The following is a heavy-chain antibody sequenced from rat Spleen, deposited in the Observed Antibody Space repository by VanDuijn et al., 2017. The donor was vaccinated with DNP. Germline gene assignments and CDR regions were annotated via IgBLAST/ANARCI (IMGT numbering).Heavy chain of an antibody. Sequence: EVQLVESGGGLVQPGRSLKLSCAASGFTFSKYGMAWVRQAPTKGLEWVASISYGGDTAYYRHSVKGRFTISRDNAKSSLFLQMDSLRSEDTATYYCSTRNSGYGGYFDYWGQGVMVTVSS. D-gene: IGHD4-3*01. V-gene: IGHV5-20*01. CDR1: GFTFSKYG. CDR2: ISYGGDTA. CDR3: STRNSGYGGYFDY. J-gene: IGHJ2*01.